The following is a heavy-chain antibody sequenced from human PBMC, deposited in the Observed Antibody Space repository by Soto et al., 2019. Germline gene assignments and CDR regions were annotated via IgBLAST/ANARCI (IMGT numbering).Heavy chain of an antibody. CDR3: ARVGGQLVPGFDY. D-gene: IGHD6-6*01. CDR1: GFTFSSDS. V-gene: IGHV3-21*01. J-gene: IGHJ4*02. Sequence: EVQLVESGGGLVKPGGSLRLSCAASGFTFSSDSMNWVRQAPGKGLEWVSSISSSSSYIYYADSVKGRFTSSRDNAKNSLYRQMNSLRAEDTAVYYCARVGGQLVPGFDYWGQGTLVTVSS. CDR2: ISSSSSYI.